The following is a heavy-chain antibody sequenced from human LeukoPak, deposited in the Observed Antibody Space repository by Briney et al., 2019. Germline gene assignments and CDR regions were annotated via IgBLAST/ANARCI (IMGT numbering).Heavy chain of an antibody. CDR1: GFTFSNYG. D-gene: IGHD5/OR15-5a*01. CDR3: AKDVSDYFDY. V-gene: IGHV3-30*02. J-gene: IGHJ4*02. CDR2: IRYDGSDK. Sequence: GSLRLSCAASGFTFSNYGMHWVRQAPGKGLEWVSFIRYDGSDKYYADSVKGRFTISRDKSKNTLYLQMNSLRAEDTAVYYCAKDVSDYFDYWGQGTLVTVSS.